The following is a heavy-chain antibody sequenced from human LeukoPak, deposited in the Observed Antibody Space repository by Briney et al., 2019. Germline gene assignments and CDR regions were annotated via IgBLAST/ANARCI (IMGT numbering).Heavy chain of an antibody. CDR3: ARQNDFWSGYYFY. CDR2: ISGSGGST. CDR1: GLTFSSYA. J-gene: IGHJ4*02. Sequence: GGSLRLSCAASGLTFSSYAMSWVRQAPGKGLEWVSAISGSGGSTYYADSVKGRFTISRDNSKNTLYLQMNSLRAEDTAVYYCARQNDFWSGYYFYWGQGTLVTVSS. D-gene: IGHD3-3*01. V-gene: IGHV3-23*01.